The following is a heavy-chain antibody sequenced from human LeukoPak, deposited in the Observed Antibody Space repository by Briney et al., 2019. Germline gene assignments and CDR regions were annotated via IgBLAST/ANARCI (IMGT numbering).Heavy chain of an antibody. J-gene: IGHJ4*02. CDR1: GYTFTDYY. CDR2: VDPEDGET. CDR3: ATVEYSSSSIDY. Sequence: ASVKVSCKASGYTFTDYYMHWVQQAPGKGLERMGRVDPEDGETIYAEKFQGRVTITADTSTDTAYMELSSLRSEDTAVYYCATVEYSSSSIDYWGQGTLVTVSS. D-gene: IGHD6-6*01. V-gene: IGHV1-69-2*01.